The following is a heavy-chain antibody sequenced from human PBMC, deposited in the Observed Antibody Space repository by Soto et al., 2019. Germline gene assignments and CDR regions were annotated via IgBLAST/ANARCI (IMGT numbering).Heavy chain of an antibody. V-gene: IGHV4-4*02. Sequence: QVQLQEAGPGLVKPSGTLSLTCAVSSGSISSSKWWSWVRQPPGKGLEWIGEIYHSGTTNYNPPLKRPVTRSVDKSKNHCALKLSSVTAADTAVYYCARTRGYSGYAKKFDDWGQGTLVTVSS. CDR1: SGSISSSKW. CDR3: ARTRGYSGYAKKFDD. CDR2: IYHSGTT. J-gene: IGHJ4*02. D-gene: IGHD5-12*01.